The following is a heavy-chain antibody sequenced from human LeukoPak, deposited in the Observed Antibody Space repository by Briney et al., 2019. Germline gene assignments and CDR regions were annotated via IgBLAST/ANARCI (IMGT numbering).Heavy chain of an antibody. CDR3: ARDLGYGYFDY. D-gene: IGHD5-12*01. CDR2: ISHSGST. J-gene: IGHJ4*02. Sequence: PSETLSLTCAVSGGSFRGFFWSWIRQAPGKGLEWIGEISHSGSTNYNPSLKSRVTISVDTSKNQFSLKLSSVTAADTAVYYCARDLGYGYFDYWGQGTLVTVSS. CDR1: GGSFRGFF. V-gene: IGHV4-34*01.